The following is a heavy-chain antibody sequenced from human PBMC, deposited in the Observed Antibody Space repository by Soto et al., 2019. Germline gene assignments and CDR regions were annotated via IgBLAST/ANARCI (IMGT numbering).Heavy chain of an antibody. CDR2: INAGNGNT. J-gene: IGHJ6*03. V-gene: IGHV1-3*01. CDR1: GYTFTSYA. Sequence: ASVKVSCKASGYTFTSYAMHWVRQAPGQRLEWMGWINAGNGNTKYSQKFQGRVTITRDTSASTAYMELSSLRSEDTAVYYCARDRNTIFGVVIKGGGYMDVWGKGTTVTVSS. CDR3: ARDRNTIFGVVIKGGGYMDV. D-gene: IGHD3-3*01.